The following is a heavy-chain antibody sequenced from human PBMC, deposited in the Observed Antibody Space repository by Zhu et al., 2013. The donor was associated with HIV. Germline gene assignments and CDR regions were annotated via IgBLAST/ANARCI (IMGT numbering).Heavy chain of an antibody. CDR3: ATGPGSWYEY. D-gene: IGHD6-13*01. Sequence: EVQLVESGGGLVQPGGSLRLSCAASGFTFSSYWMHWVRQAPGKGLVWVSYVTSDGNTIYADSVKGRFTISRDNAKNTLYLQMNSLRAEDTAVYYCATGPGSWYEYWGQGTLVTVSS. J-gene: IGHJ1*01. CDR2: VTSDGNT. CDR1: GFTFSSYW. V-gene: IGHV3-74*01.